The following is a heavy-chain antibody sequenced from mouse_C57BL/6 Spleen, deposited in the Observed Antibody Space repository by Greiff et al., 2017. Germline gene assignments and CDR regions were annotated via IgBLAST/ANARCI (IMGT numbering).Heavy chain of an antibody. CDR2: IHPNSGST. CDR3: ARGLDGYYFDY. D-gene: IGHD2-3*01. Sequence: QVQLQQPGAELVKPGASVKLSCKASGYTFTSYWMHWVKQRPGQGLEWIGMIHPNSGSTNYNEKFKSKATLTVDKSSSTAYMQLSSLTSDDSAVYYCARGLDGYYFDYWGQGTTLTVSS. V-gene: IGHV1-64*01. J-gene: IGHJ2*01. CDR1: GYTFTSYW.